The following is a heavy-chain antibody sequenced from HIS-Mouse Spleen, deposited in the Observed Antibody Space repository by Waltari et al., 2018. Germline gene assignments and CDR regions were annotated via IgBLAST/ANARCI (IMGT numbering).Heavy chain of an antibody. V-gene: IGHV4-39*07. J-gene: IGHJ2*01. D-gene: IGHD6-13*01. CDR1: GGSFSRSSYY. CDR2: IYYSGST. Sequence: QLQLQESGPGLVKPSEPLSLTFTVSGGSFSRSSYYVAWFRRPPGKGLEWIGSIYYSGSTYYNPSLKSRVTISVDTSKNQFSLKLSSVTAADTAVYYCAREIPYSSSWYDWYFDLWGRGTLVTVSS. CDR3: AREIPYSSSWYDWYFDL.